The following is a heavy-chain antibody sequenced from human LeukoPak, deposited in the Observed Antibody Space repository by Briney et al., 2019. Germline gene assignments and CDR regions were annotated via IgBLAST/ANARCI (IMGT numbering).Heavy chain of an antibody. CDR3: ARVRGGSGRSYAADAFDI. D-gene: IGHD1-26*01. Sequence: GGSLRLSCAASGFTFSNHWMHWVRQAPGKGLVWVSRIYNDGSSTSYADSVKGRFTISRDNAKSTLYLQMNSLRADDTAVFYCARVRGGSGRSYAADAFDIWGQGTMVTVSS. J-gene: IGHJ3*02. CDR2: IYNDGSST. V-gene: IGHV3-74*01. CDR1: GFTFSNHW.